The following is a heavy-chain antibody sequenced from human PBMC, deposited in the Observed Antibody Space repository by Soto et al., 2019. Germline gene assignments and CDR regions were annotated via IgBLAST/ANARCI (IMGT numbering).Heavy chain of an antibody. CDR1: GYTFTGYY. Sequence: RASVKVSCKASGYTFTGYYMHWVRQAPGQGLEWMGWINPNSGGTNYAQKFQGWVTMTRDTSISTAYMELSRLRSDDTAVYYCARGGYGSGSFDYYGMDVWGQGTTVTVSS. CDR2: INPNSGGT. J-gene: IGHJ6*02. V-gene: IGHV1-2*04. CDR3: ARGGYGSGSFDYYGMDV. D-gene: IGHD3-10*01.